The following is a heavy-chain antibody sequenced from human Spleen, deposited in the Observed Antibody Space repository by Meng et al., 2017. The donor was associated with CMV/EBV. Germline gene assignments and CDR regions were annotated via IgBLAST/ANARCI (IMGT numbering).Heavy chain of an antibody. D-gene: IGHD2-2*01. J-gene: IGHJ4*02. V-gene: IGHV3-53*01. CDR3: ARDLGYCSSTSCDY. Sequence: GESLKISCAASGFTVSSNYMSWVRQAPGKGLEWVSVINSGGSTYYADSVKGRFTISRDNSQNTLYLQMNSLRAEDTAVYYCARDLGYCSSTSCDYWGQGTLVTVSS. CDR2: INSGGST. CDR1: GFTVSSNY.